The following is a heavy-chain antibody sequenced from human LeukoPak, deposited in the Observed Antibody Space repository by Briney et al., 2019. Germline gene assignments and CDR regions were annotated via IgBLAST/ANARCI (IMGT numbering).Heavy chain of an antibody. CDR3: ARQTGSGLFILP. V-gene: IGHV4-39*01. Sequence: SETLSLTCTVSGVSISSSSYYWGWIRQPPGKGLEWIGSIYYSGSTYYNPSLKSRVTISVDTSKNQFSLKLSSVTAADTAVYYCARQTGSGLFILPGGQGTLVTVSS. CDR1: GVSISSSSYY. D-gene: IGHD3/OR15-3a*01. CDR2: IYYSGST. J-gene: IGHJ4*02.